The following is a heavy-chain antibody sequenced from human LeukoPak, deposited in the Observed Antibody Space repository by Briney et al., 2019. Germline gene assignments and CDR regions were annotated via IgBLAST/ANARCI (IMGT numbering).Heavy chain of an antibody. CDR3: ARQGGSFAFDI. V-gene: IGHV4-59*08. CDR2: IYNSGST. D-gene: IGHD1-26*01. CDR1: GGSISSNY. J-gene: IGHJ3*02. Sequence: SETLSLTCTVSGGSISSNYWSWIRQPPGKGLEWIGYIYNSGSTNYNPSLKSRVTISVHTSKNQFSLKLNSVTAADTAVYYCARQGGSFAFDIWGQGTMVTVSS.